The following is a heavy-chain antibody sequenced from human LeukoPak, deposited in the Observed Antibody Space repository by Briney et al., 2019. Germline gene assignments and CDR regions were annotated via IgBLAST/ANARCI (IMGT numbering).Heavy chain of an antibody. CDR3: ARTDFWSGYHRGYFNY. Sequence: PGGSLRLSCAASGFTFSSYAMSWVRQAPGKGLEWVAKIKEDGSEKYYVDSVKGRFTISRDNAKNSLYLQMNSLRVEDTAVYYCARTDFWSGYHRGYFNYWGQGTLVTVSS. CDR2: IKEDGSEK. V-gene: IGHV3-7*05. CDR1: GFTFSSYA. D-gene: IGHD3-3*01. J-gene: IGHJ4*02.